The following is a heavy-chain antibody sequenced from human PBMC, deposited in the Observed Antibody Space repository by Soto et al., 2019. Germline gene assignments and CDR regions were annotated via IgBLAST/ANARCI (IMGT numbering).Heavy chain of an antibody. CDR2: INAGNGNT. Sequence: GASVKVSCKASGYTFTSYAMHWVRQAPGQRLEWMGWINAGNGNTKYSQKFQGRVTITRDTSASTAYMELSSLRSEDTAVYYCARDYIRWQQHDYWGQGTLVTVSS. J-gene: IGHJ4*02. D-gene: IGHD6-13*01. V-gene: IGHV1-3*01. CDR1: GYTFTSYA. CDR3: ARDYIRWQQHDY.